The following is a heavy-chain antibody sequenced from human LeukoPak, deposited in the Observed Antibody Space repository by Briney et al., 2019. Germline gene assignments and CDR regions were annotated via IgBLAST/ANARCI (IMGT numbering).Heavy chain of an antibody. CDR1: GFTFSSYS. CDR3: AREKIGTGTVLGKDYYYMDV. CDR2: INYSRNP. J-gene: IGHJ6*03. D-gene: IGHD3-16*01. Sequence: GSLRLSCAASGFTFSSYSMNWVRQAPGKGLEWIGNINYSRNPYYNPSLKSRVTISVDTSKNQFSLKLSSVTAADTAMYYCAREKIGTGTVLGKDYYYMDVWGKGTTVTVSS. V-gene: IGHV4-59*12.